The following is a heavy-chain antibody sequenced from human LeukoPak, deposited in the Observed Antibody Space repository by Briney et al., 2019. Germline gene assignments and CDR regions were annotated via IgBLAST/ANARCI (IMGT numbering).Heavy chain of an antibody. D-gene: IGHD1-7*01. Sequence: GGSLRLSCAASGFTFSSYGMHWVRQAPGKGLEWVAFIRYDGSNKYYADSVKGRFTISRDNSKNTLYLQMNSLRAEDTAVYYCAKTLLEGGTTRSNAFDIWGQGTMVTVSS. CDR2: IRYDGSNK. J-gene: IGHJ3*02. CDR1: GFTFSSYG. CDR3: AKTLLEGGTTRSNAFDI. V-gene: IGHV3-30*02.